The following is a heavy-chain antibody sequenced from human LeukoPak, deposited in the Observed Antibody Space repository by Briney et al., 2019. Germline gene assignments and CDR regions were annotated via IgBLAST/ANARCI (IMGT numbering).Heavy chain of an antibody. Sequence: GGSLRVSCAASGLTFSRDWMHWVRQAPGKGLVWVSRFNSDGSITSYADSVKGRFTISRDNAKNTLYLQMNSLRAEDTAVYYCARDDGSGWLDPWGQGTLVTVSS. V-gene: IGHV3-74*01. CDR3: ARDDGSGWLDP. D-gene: IGHD5-24*01. CDR2: FNSDGSIT. J-gene: IGHJ5*02. CDR1: GLTFSRDW.